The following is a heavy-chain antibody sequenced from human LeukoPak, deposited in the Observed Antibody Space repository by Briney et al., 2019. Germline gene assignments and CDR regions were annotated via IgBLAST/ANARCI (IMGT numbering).Heavy chain of an antibody. CDR1: GGSISSGGYS. Sequence: PSETLSLTCAVSGGSISSGGYSWSWIRQPPGKGLEWIGYIYHSGSTYYSPSLKSRVTISVDRSKNQFSLKLSSVTAADTAVYYCARAPGGSSGWYTLNFDYWGQGALVTVSS. V-gene: IGHV4-30-2*01. CDR3: ARAPGGSSGWYTLNFDY. D-gene: IGHD6-19*01. J-gene: IGHJ4*02. CDR2: IYHSGST.